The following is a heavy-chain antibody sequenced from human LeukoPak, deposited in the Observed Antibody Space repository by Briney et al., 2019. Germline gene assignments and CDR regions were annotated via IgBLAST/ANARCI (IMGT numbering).Heavy chain of an antibody. CDR3: AKGGDH. CDR1: GFTFSTYW. V-gene: IGHV3-7*01. Sequence: PGGSLRLSCAASGFTFSTYWMNWVRQAPGKGLEWVANIKPDGSDKYYVDSVKGRFTVSRDNARNSLYLQMNSLRVEDTAVYYCAKGGDHWGQGTLVTVSP. D-gene: IGHD3-16*01. CDR2: IKPDGSDK. J-gene: IGHJ4*02.